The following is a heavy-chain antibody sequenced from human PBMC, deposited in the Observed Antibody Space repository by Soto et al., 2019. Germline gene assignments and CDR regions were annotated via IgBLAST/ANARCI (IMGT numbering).Heavy chain of an antibody. V-gene: IGHV4-39*01. CDR2: IYYSGST. Sequence: SETLSLTYTVSGGSISSDRYHWVCIRQPPVKWLEWIGSIYYSGSTYYNPSLKSRVTISVDTSKNQFSLKLSSVTAADTAVYYCARPHYDILTGHYYFDYWGQGTLVTVS. CDR3: ARPHYDILTGHYYFDY. D-gene: IGHD3-9*01. CDR1: GGSISSDRYH. J-gene: IGHJ4*02.